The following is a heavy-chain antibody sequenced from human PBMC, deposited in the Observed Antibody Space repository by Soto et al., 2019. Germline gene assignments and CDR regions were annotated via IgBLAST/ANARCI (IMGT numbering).Heavy chain of an antibody. Sequence: EVQLLESGGGLVRPGGSLRLYCEASGFRFSNYAMSWVRQAPGKGLAWVSSITSSGDSTYLADSVKDRLTISRDNSNNTLHFQLNSLRAEDTAVYYCTTGPFIAGDSWGQGTLVTVSS. CDR3: TTGPFIAGDS. D-gene: IGHD1-1*01. J-gene: IGHJ5*01. CDR1: GFRFSNYA. V-gene: IGHV3-23*01. CDR2: ITSSGDST.